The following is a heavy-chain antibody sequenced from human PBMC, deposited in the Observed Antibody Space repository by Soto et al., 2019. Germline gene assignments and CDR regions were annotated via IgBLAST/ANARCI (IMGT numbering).Heavy chain of an antibody. CDR3: ARDKVWGGFDI. Sequence: ASVKVSCKSSGYSFSNYNFCWVRQAPGQGLEWLGWISGYNGNTNYAQKLQGRVTMTTDSFTSIAYMELRSLRSDDTAVYYCARDKVWGGFDIWGQGTMVTVSS. V-gene: IGHV1-18*01. J-gene: IGHJ3*02. CDR1: GYSFSNYN. D-gene: IGHD3-16*01. CDR2: ISGYNGNT.